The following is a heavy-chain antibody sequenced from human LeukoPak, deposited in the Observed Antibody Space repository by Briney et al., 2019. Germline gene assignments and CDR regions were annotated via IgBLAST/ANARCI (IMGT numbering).Heavy chain of an antibody. J-gene: IGHJ4*02. CDR1: GFTFDDCT. CDR3: ARIHYDFWSGSYYFDY. D-gene: IGHD3-3*01. V-gene: IGHV3-43*01. CDR2: ISWDGGST. Sequence: GGSLRLSCAASGFTFDDCTMHWVRQAPGKGLEWVSLISWDGGSTYYADSVKGRFTISRDNAKNSLYLQMNSLRAEDTAVYYCARIHYDFWSGSYYFDYWGQGTLVTVSS.